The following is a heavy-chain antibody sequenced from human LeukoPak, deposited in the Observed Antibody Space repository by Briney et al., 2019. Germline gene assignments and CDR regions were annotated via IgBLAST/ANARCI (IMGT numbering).Heavy chain of an antibody. CDR3: ARRLYYDFWSGYPYFDH. J-gene: IGHJ4*02. V-gene: IGHV4-39*01. Sequence: SETLSLTCTVSDDSIRSSSFYWGWIRQPPGKGLEWIGSIYYSGTTYYNPSFKSRVTISVDTSKNQFSLKLSSVTAADTAVYYCARRLYYDFWSGYPYFDHWGQGTLVTVSS. D-gene: IGHD3-3*01. CDR1: DDSIRSSSFY. CDR2: IYYSGTT.